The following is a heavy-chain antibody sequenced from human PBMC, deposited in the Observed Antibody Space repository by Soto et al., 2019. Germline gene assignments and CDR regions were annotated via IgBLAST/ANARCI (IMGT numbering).Heavy chain of an antibody. V-gene: IGHV3-23*01. CDR1: GFTFSSYA. J-gene: IGHJ5*02. D-gene: IGHD4-17*01. CDR3: AKDQEVYGDPPAGFDP. CDR2: ISGSGGST. Sequence: EVQLLESGGGLVQPGGSLRLSCEASGFTFSSYAMSWVRQAPGKGLEWVSAISGSGGSTYYADSVKGRFTISRDNSKNTLYLQMNSLRAEDTAVYYCAKDQEVYGDPPAGFDPWGQGTLVTVSS.